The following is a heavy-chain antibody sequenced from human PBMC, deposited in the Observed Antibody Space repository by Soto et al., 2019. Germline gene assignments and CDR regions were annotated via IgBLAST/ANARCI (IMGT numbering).Heavy chain of an antibody. CDR3: ARDQYGSGSYAFDY. Sequence: ASVKVSCKASGYTFTSYGISWVRQAPGQGLEWMGWISAYNGNTNYAQKLEGRVTMTTDTSTSTAYMELRSLRSDDTAVYYCARDQYGSGSYAFDYWGQGTLVTVSS. D-gene: IGHD3-10*01. CDR2: ISAYNGNT. J-gene: IGHJ4*02. CDR1: GYTFTSYG. V-gene: IGHV1-18*04.